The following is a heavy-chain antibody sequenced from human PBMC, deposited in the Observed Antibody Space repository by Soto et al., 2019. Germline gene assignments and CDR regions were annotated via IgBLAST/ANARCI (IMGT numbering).Heavy chain of an antibody. Sequence: QVQLVESGGGVVQPGRSLRLSCAASGFTFSSYAMHWVRQAPGKGLEWVAVISYDGSNKYYADSVKGRFTISRDNSKNTLYLQMNSLRAEDTAVYYCARDVYDHALGWFDPWGQGTLVTVSS. CDR3: ARDVYDHALGWFDP. D-gene: IGHD3-16*01. CDR1: GFTFSSYA. CDR2: ISYDGSNK. J-gene: IGHJ5*02. V-gene: IGHV3-30-3*01.